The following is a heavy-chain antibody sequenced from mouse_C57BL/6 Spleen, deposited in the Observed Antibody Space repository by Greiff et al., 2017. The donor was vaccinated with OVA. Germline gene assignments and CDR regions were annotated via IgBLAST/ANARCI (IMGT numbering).Heavy chain of an antibody. V-gene: IGHV1-63*01. Sequence: VQVVESGAELVRPGTSVKMSCKASGYTFTNYWIGWAKQRPGHGLEWIGDIYPGGGYTNYNEKFKGKATLTADKSSSTAYMQFSSLTSEDSAIYYCARGLYGSLYFDYWGQGTTLTVSS. J-gene: IGHJ2*01. D-gene: IGHD1-1*01. CDR2: IYPGGGYT. CDR3: ARGLYGSLYFDY. CDR1: GYTFTNYW.